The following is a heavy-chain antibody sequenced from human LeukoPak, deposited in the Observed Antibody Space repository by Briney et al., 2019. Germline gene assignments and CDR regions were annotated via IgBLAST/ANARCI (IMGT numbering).Heavy chain of an antibody. V-gene: IGHV3-33*01. Sequence: PGRSLRLSCAASGFTFSSYGMHWVRQAPGKGLEWVAVIWYDGSNKYYADSVKGRFTISRDNSKNTLYLQMNSLRAEDTAVYYCARDRYGDGFAHFDYWGQGALVTVSS. J-gene: IGHJ4*02. D-gene: IGHD5-24*01. CDR2: IWYDGSNK. CDR1: GFTFSSYG. CDR3: ARDRYGDGFAHFDY.